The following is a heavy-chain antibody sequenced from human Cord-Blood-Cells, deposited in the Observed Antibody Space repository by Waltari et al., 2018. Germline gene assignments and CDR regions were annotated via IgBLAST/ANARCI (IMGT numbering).Heavy chain of an antibody. D-gene: IGHD6-19*01. CDR1: GFTFSSYE. CDR3: AREAIAVGDY. V-gene: IGHV3-48*03. Sequence: EVQLVESGGGLVQPGGSLRLSCAASGFTFSSYEMNWVRQAPGKGLEWVSYISSSCSTIYYADSVKGRFTISRDNAKNSLYLQMNSLRAEDTAVYYCAREAIAVGDYWGQGTLVTVFS. CDR2: ISSSCSTI. J-gene: IGHJ4*02.